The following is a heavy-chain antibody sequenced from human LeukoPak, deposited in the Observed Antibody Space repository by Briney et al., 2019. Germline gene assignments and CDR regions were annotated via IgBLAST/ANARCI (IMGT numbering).Heavy chain of an antibody. CDR2: IKNDGSQT. Sequence: PGGSLRLSCTASGFTFGDYAMTWFRQPPGKGLEWLANIKNDGSQTYYVDSVKGRFTISRDNAKNSLYLQMNSLRDEDTAIYYCVRDYVWGTSEPDYWGQGTLVTVSS. CDR3: VRDYVWGTSEPDY. V-gene: IGHV3-7*01. J-gene: IGHJ4*02. CDR1: GFTFGDYA. D-gene: IGHD3-16*01.